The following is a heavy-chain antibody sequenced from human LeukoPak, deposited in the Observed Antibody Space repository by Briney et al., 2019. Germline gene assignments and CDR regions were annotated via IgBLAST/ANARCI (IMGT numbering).Heavy chain of an antibody. J-gene: IGHJ4*02. CDR2: ITDSGGGT. Sequence: GGSLRLSCAASGFTFSGYSMSWVRQAPGKGLEWVSAITDSGGGTYYADSVKGRFTISRDSSKNTLYLQMNSLRVEDTAVYYCARDSPVLTYWGQGTLVTVSS. CDR1: GFTFSGYS. V-gene: IGHV3-23*01. CDR3: ARDSPVLTY. D-gene: IGHD1-20*01.